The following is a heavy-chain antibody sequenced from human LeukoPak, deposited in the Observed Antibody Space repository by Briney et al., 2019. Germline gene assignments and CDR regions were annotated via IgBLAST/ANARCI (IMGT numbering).Heavy chain of an antibody. J-gene: IGHJ6*02. Sequence: QPGGSLRLSCAASGFTFSSYWMNWVRQAPGKGLEWEAFIQYDGSNKYYADSVKGRFTVSRDNSKSTVYLQMNDLRGEDTAVYYCATDYDILTAYYTDYYYYGMDVWGQGTTVTVSS. CDR3: ATDYDILTAYYTDYYYYGMDV. V-gene: IGHV3-30*02. CDR2: IQYDGSNK. CDR1: GFTFSSYW. D-gene: IGHD3-9*01.